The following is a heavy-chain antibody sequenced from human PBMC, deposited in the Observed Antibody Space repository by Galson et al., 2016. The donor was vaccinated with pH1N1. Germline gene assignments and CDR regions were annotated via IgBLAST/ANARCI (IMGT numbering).Heavy chain of an antibody. CDR3: TRGRASSGERVFDY. D-gene: IGHD3-16*01. CDR2: IHSNGAT. CDR1: GSSINNYY. J-gene: IGHJ4*02. V-gene: IGHV4-4*09. Sequence: ETLSLTCTVSGSSINNYYWGWIRQPPGRGLEWIGFIHSNGATNYKPSLKSRLTMSIDTSKNQFSLRLSSVTAADTAIYYCTRGRASSGERVFDYWGQGALVTVSS.